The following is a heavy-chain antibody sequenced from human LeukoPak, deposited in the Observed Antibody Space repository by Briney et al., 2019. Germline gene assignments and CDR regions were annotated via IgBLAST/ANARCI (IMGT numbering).Heavy chain of an antibody. J-gene: IGHJ6*03. D-gene: IGHD3-3*01. CDR1: GYSFTTYG. CDR2: FNTYTGNP. Sequence: GASVKVSCKASGYSFTTYGMNWVPQAPGQGLEWMGWFNTYTGNPTYDQGFTGRFVFSMDTSASTAYLQIGSLKADNVFGFLEWLLGVVYYYYYTDVWGKGTTVTVSS. V-gene: IGHV7-81*01. CDR3: WLLGVVYYYYYTDV.